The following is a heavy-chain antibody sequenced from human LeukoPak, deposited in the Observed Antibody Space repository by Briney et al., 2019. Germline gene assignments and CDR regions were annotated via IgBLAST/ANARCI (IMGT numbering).Heavy chain of an antibody. CDR1: GFTVSSNY. J-gene: IGHJ4*02. Sequence: GGSLRLSCAASGFTVSSNYMGWVRQAPGKGLEWVSVIYSGGSTYYADSVKGRFTISRDNSKNTLYLQMNSLRAEDTAVYYCARESVPDYYGSGSYYNYWGQGTLVTVSS. D-gene: IGHD3-10*01. CDR3: ARESVPDYYGSGSYYNY. CDR2: IYSGGST. V-gene: IGHV3-53*01.